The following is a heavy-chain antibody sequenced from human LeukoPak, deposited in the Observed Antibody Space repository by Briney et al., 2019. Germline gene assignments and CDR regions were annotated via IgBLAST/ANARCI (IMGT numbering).Heavy chain of an antibody. V-gene: IGHV1-2*02. CDR2: ISPNSGGT. CDR1: GYTFTGYY. Sequence: ASVKVSCKASGYTFTGYYMHWVRQAPGQGLEWMGWISPNSGGTKYAQKFQGRVTMTRDTSISTVYMELGRLRFDDTAVYYCARDIGDYYGSGSRFDPWGQGTLVSVSS. J-gene: IGHJ5*02. D-gene: IGHD3-10*01. CDR3: ARDIGDYYGSGSRFDP.